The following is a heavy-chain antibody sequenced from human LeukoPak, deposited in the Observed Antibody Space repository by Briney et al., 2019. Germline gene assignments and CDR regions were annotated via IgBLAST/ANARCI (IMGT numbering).Heavy chain of an antibody. CDR1: GGSSSSHY. D-gene: IGHD4/OR15-4a*01. V-gene: IGHV4-59*11. CDR2: IYYRGNT. CDR3: ARGAKREPDHFDY. Sequence: PSETLSLTGTVSGGSSSSHYWSWIRQPPGKGLEWIGYIYYRGNTNYNPSLRSRVTMSVDTSKNHFSLKLSSVTAADTAVYYCARGAKREPDHFDYWGQGALVTISS. J-gene: IGHJ4*02.